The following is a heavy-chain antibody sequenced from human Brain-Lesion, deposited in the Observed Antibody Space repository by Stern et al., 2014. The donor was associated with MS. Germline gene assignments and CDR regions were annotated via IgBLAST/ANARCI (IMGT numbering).Heavy chain of an antibody. CDR2: INPNSGGT. J-gene: IGHJ6*02. V-gene: IGHV1-2*02. D-gene: IGHD3-3*01. CDR1: GYIFTGYY. Sequence: VQLVESGAEVKKPGASVKVSCKTSGYIFTGYYIHWVRQAPGQGLEWVAWINPNSGGTKYAQTFQGRVTMSRDTSISTAYVELSSMTSDDTAVYYCARDQRGITIFGVVTDYYYLGMDVWGQGTTVTVSS. CDR3: ARDQRGITIFGVVTDYYYLGMDV.